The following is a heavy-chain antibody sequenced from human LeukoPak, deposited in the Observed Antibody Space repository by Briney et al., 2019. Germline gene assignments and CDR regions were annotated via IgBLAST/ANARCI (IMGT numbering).Heavy chain of an antibody. CDR1: GFTFSTYW. CDR3: ARSYYDSSGYYPGSFDY. V-gene: IGHV3-7*01. D-gene: IGHD3-22*01. J-gene: IGHJ4*02. CDR2: IKEDGSEK. Sequence: GGSLRLSCAASGFTFSTYWMNWVRQAPGKVLEWVANIKEDGSEKYYVDSVKGRFTISRDNAKDSLYVQMNSLRAEDTAVYYCARSYYDSSGYYPGSFDYWGQGTLVTVSS.